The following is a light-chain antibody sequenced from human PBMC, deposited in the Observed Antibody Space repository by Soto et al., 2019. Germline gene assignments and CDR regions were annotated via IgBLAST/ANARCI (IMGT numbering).Light chain of an antibody. CDR2: GAS. CDR3: QQYGSSPPEYT. CDR1: QSVSSSY. V-gene: IGKV3-20*01. Sequence: EIVLTQSPGTLSLSPGEIATLSCRASQSVSSSYLDWYQQKPGQAPRLLIYGASSRATGIPDRFSGSGSGTDFTLTISRLEPEDFAVYYCQQYGSSPPEYTFGQGTKLEIK. J-gene: IGKJ2*01.